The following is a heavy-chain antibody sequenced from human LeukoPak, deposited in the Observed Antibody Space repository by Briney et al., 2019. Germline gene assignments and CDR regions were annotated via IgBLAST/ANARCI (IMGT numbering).Heavy chain of an antibody. CDR1: GFIFRNYA. Sequence: GGSLRLSCAASGFIFRNYAMSWVRQAPGKGLEWVSAITGSGDTTYYADSGKGRFTISRDNSKHTLYVEMNTLRAEDTAVYYRAKWGDYDILTGYYVSDFWGQGTLVTVSS. D-gene: IGHD3-9*01. J-gene: IGHJ4*02. CDR2: ITGSGDTT. CDR3: AKWGDYDILTGYYVSDF. V-gene: IGHV3-23*01.